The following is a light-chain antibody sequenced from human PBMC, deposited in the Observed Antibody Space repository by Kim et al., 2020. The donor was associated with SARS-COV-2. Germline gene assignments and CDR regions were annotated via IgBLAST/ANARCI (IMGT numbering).Light chain of an antibody. CDR3: QKYNSAPRT. CDR1: QGINTY. Sequence: ASVGDTVTISCRASQGINTYLDWYQHKRGKPPMLLSFAASTLETGVPPRFSGSGSVTDFTLTISSLQPEDVATYYCQKYNSAPRTFGEGTKVDIK. J-gene: IGKJ4*02. V-gene: IGKV1-27*01. CDR2: AAS.